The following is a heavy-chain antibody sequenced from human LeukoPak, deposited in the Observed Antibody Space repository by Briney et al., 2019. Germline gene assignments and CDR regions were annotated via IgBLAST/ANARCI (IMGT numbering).Heavy chain of an antibody. CDR2: IYYTGST. CDR1: GGSIRSTSYN. CDR3: ARVHKQWLVPGYFDY. Sequence: PSETLSLTCTVSGGSIRSTSYNWGWIRQPPGKGLEWIGSIYYTGSTYYNPSLKSRVTISVDTSKNQFSLRLSSVTAADTAVYYCARVHKQWLVPGYFDYWGQGTLVTVSS. J-gene: IGHJ4*02. D-gene: IGHD6-19*01. V-gene: IGHV4-39*07.